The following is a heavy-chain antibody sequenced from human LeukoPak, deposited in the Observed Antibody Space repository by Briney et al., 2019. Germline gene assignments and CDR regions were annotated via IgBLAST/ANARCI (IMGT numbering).Heavy chain of an antibody. V-gene: IGHV3-15*01. Sequence: GGSLRLSCAASGFTFSNAWMSWVRQAPGKGLEWGGRIKSKTDGGTTDYAAFVKGRFTISRDDSKNTLYLQMNSLETEATAVYYCTTSRLTRTAGEYWGAFDIWGQGTRVTVSS. J-gene: IGHJ3*02. CDR2: IKSKTDGGTT. CDR3: TTSRLTRTAGEYWGAFDI. D-gene: IGHD2-8*02. CDR1: GFTFSNAW.